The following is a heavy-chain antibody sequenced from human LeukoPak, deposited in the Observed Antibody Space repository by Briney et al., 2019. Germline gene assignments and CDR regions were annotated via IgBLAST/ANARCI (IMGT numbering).Heavy chain of an antibody. V-gene: IGHV3-7*01. J-gene: IGHJ6*02. Sequence: GGSLRLSCTASGFTFSSYWMSWIRQAPGKGLEWVANIKQDGSEKDYVDSVKGRFTISRDNAKNSLYLQMNSLRAEDTAVYYCAKYCGGDCYGMDVWGQGTTVTVSS. CDR1: GFTFSSYW. CDR2: IKQDGSEK. CDR3: AKYCGGDCYGMDV. D-gene: IGHD2-21*01.